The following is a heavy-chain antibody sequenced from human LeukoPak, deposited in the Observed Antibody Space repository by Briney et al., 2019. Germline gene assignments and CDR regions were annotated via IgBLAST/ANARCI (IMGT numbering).Heavy chain of an antibody. J-gene: IGHJ5*02. Sequence: GGSLRLSCAASGFTVSSNYMSWVRQAPGKGLEWVSVIYSGCSTYYADSVKGRFTISRDNSKNTLYLQMNSLRAEDAAVYYCARGLYYYDSSGYYERDNWFDPWGQGTLVTVSS. CDR1: GFTVSSNY. V-gene: IGHV3-53*01. CDR3: ARGLYYYDSSGYYERDNWFDP. D-gene: IGHD3-22*01. CDR2: IYSGCST.